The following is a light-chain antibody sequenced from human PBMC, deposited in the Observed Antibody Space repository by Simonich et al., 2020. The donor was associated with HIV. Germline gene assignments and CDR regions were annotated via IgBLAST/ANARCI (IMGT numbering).Light chain of an antibody. CDR3: QQRSNWPPLT. CDR1: QSVSSS. CDR2: DAS. J-gene: IGKJ4*01. Sequence: VMTQSPATLSLSPGERATLSCRASQSVSSSLAWYHQKPGQAPRLLIYDASNRATGIPARFSGSGSGTDFTLTISSLEPEDFAVYYCQQRSNWPPLTFGGGTKVEIK. V-gene: IGKV3-11*01.